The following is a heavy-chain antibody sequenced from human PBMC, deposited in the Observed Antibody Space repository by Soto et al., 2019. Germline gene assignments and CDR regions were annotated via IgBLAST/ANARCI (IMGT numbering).Heavy chain of an antibody. J-gene: IGHJ5*02. V-gene: IGHV4-4*07. CDR3: GRESGHTWDDEVS. Sequence: QVQLQESGPGLVRPSETLSLTCTVSGGSISSYRWSWIRQPAGKGLEWIGRLNTYGNPHYKPSLKRRVTVLVSSSRHPFLLNLRSVTAADSAIYHCGRESGHTWDDEVSWGQGTPVTFSS. CDR1: GGSISSYR. CDR2: LNTYGNP. D-gene: IGHD1-1*01.